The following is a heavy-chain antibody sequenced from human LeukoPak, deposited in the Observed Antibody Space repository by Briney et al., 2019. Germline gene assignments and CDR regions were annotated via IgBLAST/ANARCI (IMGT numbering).Heavy chain of an antibody. CDR2: IYIDGIT. Sequence: PSETLSLTCTVSGGSIRTDGSYWAWLRQPPGKGLEWIVSIYIDGITHYNWSLQSRVTLSIDTSKNHFSLRLTSVTAADTAVFYCARLFTRAWEYRYGMDVWGQGTAVTVSS. CDR1: GGSIRTDGSY. J-gene: IGHJ6*02. D-gene: IGHD1-26*01. CDR3: ARLFTRAWEYRYGMDV. V-gene: IGHV4-39*02.